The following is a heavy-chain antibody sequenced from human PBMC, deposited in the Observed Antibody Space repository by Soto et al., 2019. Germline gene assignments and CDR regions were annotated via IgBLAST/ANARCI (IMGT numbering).Heavy chain of an antibody. Sequence: PSETLSLTCAVYGGSFSGYYWSWIRQPPGKGLEWIGEINHSGSSNYNPSLKSRVTISVDTSKNQFCLKLSSVTAADTAVYYCARGITMVRGVITRPYFDYWGQGTLVTVS. V-gene: IGHV4-34*01. CDR3: ARGITMVRGVITRPYFDY. CDR2: INHSGSS. J-gene: IGHJ4*02. D-gene: IGHD3-10*01. CDR1: GGSFSGYY.